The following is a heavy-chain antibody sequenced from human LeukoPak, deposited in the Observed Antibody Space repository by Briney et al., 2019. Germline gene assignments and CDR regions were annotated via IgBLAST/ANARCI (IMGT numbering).Heavy chain of an antibody. CDR3: ATHTSGWKGYFDY. D-gene: IGHD6-19*01. J-gene: IGHJ4*02. CDR1: GFNLRNFW. V-gene: IGHV3-7*05. CDR2: IKQDGSEK. Sequence: PGGSLRLSCAASGFNLRNFWMSWVRQAPGKGLEWVANIKQDGSEKYYADSVKGRFTISRDNAKNSLYLQMNSLRAEDTAVYYCATHTSGWKGYFDYWGQGTLVTVSS.